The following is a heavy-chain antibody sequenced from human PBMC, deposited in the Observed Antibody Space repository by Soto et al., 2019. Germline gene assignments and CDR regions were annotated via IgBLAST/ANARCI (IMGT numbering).Heavy chain of an antibody. CDR1: GGTFTSHA. J-gene: IGHJ6*02. Sequence: SVKVSCKASGGTFTSHAISWVRQAPGQGLELMGVIIPFFKATNYAQKFQGRVTMTRNTSISTAYMELSSLRSEHTAVYYCARGTPEGIAAAGSWRWIWYYYYGMDVWGQGTTVTVSS. V-gene: IGHV1-69*05. CDR3: ARGTPEGIAAAGSWRWIWYYYYGMDV. CDR2: IIPFFKAT. D-gene: IGHD6-13*01.